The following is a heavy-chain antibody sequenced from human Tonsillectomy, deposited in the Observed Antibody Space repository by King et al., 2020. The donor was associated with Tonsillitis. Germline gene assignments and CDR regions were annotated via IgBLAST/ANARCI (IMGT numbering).Heavy chain of an antibody. CDR3: ARAAGAEIQLWFFDY. CDR2: ISSSSRYI. D-gene: IGHD5-18*01. V-gene: IGHV3-21*01. CDR1: GFTFSSYS. J-gene: IGHJ4*02. Sequence: VQLVESGGGLVKPGGSLRLSCAASGFTFSSYSMNWVRQAPGKGLEWVSSISSSSRYIYYADSVKGRFTISRDNAKNSLYLQMNSLRAEDTAVYYCARAAGAEIQLWFFDYWGQGTLVTVSS.